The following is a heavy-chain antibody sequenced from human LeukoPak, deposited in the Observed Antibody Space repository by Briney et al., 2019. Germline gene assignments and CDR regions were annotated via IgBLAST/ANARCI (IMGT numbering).Heavy chain of an antibody. CDR2: IYHSGST. CDR3: ARGLLWFGESYDAFDI. J-gene: IGHJ3*02. CDR1: GGSLSSSNW. Sequence: SETLSLTCAVSGGSLSSSNWWSWVRQPPGKGLEWIGEIYHSGSTNYNPSLKSRVTISVDKSKNQFSLKLSSVTAADTAVYYCARGLLWFGESYDAFDIWGQGTMVTVSS. D-gene: IGHD3-10*01. V-gene: IGHV4-4*02.